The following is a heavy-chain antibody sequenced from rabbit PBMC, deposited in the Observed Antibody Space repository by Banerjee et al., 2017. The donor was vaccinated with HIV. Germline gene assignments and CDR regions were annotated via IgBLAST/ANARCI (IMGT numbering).Heavy chain of an antibody. D-gene: IGHD6-1*01. CDR3: ARDYTYGAGGDNYADGMHL. Sequence: QSLEESGGDLVKPGASLTLTCTASGFDFSRNAVCWVRQAPGKGLEWIACIDAGSSGTTHYASWAKGRFTISKTSSTTVTLQMTSLTAADTATYFCARDYTYGAGGDNYADGMHLWGQGTLVTVS. CDR2: IDAGSSGTT. V-gene: IGHV1S40*01. CDR1: GFDFSRNA. J-gene: IGHJ3*01.